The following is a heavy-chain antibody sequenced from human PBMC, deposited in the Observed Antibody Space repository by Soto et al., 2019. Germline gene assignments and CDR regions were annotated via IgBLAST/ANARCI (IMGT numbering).Heavy chain of an antibody. V-gene: IGHV3-30-3*01. CDR3: ARDPSHPGDGTTPFFDY. CDR2: ISYDGSNK. Sequence: PGGSLRLSCAASGFTFSSYAMHWVRQAPGKGLEWVAVISYDGSNKYYADSVKGRFTISRDNSKNTLYLQMNSLRAEDTAVYDCARDPSHPGDGTTPFFDYWGQGTLVTVSS. D-gene: IGHD1-7*01. CDR1: GFTFSSYA. J-gene: IGHJ4*02.